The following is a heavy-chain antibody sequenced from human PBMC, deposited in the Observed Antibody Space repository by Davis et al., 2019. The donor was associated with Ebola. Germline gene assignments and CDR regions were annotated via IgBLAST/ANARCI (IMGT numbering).Heavy chain of an antibody. CDR1: GYTFTSYA. D-gene: IGHD3-10*01. V-gene: IGHV7-4-1*02. CDR2: INTNTGNP. Sequence: AASVMVSCKASGYTFTSYAMNWVRQAPGQGLEWMGWINTNTGNPTYAQGFTGRFVFSLDTSVSTAYLQISSLKAEDTAVYYCARSITMVRELNWFDPWGQGTLVTVSS. J-gene: IGHJ5*02. CDR3: ARSITMVRELNWFDP.